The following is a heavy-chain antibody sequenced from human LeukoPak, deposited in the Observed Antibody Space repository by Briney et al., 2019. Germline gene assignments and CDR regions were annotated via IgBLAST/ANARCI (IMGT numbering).Heavy chain of an antibody. Sequence: SETLSLTCAVYGGSFSGHYWSWIRQPPGKGLEWIGEIDHSGSTNYNPSLKSRVTISVDTSKNQFSLKLSSVTAADTAVYYCARTYYYYYYMDVWGKGTTVTVSS. V-gene: IGHV4-34*01. J-gene: IGHJ6*03. CDR3: ARTYYYYYYMDV. CDR1: GGSFSGHY. CDR2: IDHSGST.